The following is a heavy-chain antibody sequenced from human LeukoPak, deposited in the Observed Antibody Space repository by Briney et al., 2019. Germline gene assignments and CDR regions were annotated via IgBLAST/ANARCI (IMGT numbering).Heavy chain of an antibody. CDR1: GFTFRNYG. CDR3: ANGGYYSLDS. Sequence: GGSLRLSCAASGFTFRNYGMHWVRQAPGKGLEWVAVISYDGSNKYYADSVKGRFTISRDNSRRTLFLQTDGLRGEDTAVYYCANGGYYSLDSWGQGTLVTVSS. CDR2: ISYDGSNK. J-gene: IGHJ4*02. D-gene: IGHD2-15*01. V-gene: IGHV3-30*18.